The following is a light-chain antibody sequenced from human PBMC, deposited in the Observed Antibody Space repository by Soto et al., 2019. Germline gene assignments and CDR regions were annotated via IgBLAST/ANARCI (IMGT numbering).Light chain of an antibody. V-gene: IGKV1-39*01. J-gene: IGKJ4*01. Sequence: DIQMTQSPSSLSASVGDRVTITCRASQSISSYLHWYQQKPGKAPKLLTYAASSLQSGVPSRFSGSGSGTDFTLTISSLQPEDFANYYCQRSFSTPLTFGGGTKVEIK. CDR1: QSISSY. CDR3: QRSFSTPLT. CDR2: AAS.